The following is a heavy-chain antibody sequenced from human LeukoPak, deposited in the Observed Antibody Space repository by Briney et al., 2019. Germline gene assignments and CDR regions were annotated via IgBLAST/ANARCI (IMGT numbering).Heavy chain of an antibody. V-gene: IGHV3-30*18. Sequence: GGSLRLSCAASGFTFSSYGMHWVRQAPGKGLEWVAVISYDGSNKYYADSVKGRFTISRDNSKNTLYLQMNSLRAEDTAVYYCAKVEITMIVVVILYFDYWGQGTLVTVSS. J-gene: IGHJ4*02. D-gene: IGHD3-22*01. CDR1: GFTFSSYG. CDR2: ISYDGSNK. CDR3: AKVEITMIVVVILYFDY.